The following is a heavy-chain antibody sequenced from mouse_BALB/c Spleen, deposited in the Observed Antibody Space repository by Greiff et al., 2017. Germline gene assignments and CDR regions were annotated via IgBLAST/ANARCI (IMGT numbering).Heavy chain of an antibody. D-gene: IGHD1-1*01. CDR3: ARYYGSSYGYFDV. J-gene: IGHJ1*01. CDR2: ISYSGST. V-gene: IGHV3-8*02. Sequence: EVMLVESGPSLVKPSQTLSLTCSVTGDSITSGYWNWIRKFPGNKLEYMGYISYSGSTYYNPSLKSRISITRDTSKNQYYLQLNSVTTEDTATYYCARYYGSSYGYFDVWGAGTTVTVSS. CDR1: GDSITSGY.